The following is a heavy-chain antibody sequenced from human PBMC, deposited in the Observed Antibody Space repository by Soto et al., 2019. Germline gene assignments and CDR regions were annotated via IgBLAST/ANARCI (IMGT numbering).Heavy chain of an antibody. CDR1: GYTFTSYA. CDR3: ARAFGGSIDIPYDY. D-gene: IGHD3-16*02. J-gene: IGHJ4*02. V-gene: IGHV1-3*01. CDR2: INAGTGNT. Sequence: QVQLVQSGAEVKKPGASVKVSCKASGYTFTSYAMHWVRQAPGQRLEWMGWINAGTGNTKYSQTFQGRVTINRDTSASTAYMELSSLTSEDTAVYYCARAFGGSIDIPYDYWGQGTLVTVSS.